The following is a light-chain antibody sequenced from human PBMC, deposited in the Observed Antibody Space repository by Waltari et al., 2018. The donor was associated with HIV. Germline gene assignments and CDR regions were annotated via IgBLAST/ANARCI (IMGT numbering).Light chain of an antibody. J-gene: IGLJ3*02. V-gene: IGLV2-14*03. CDR3: SSYTSSSTLANWV. Sequence: QSALTQPASVSGSPGQSITISCTGTSSDVGGYNYVSWYQQHPGKAPKLVIYDVSNRPSGVSNRFSGSKSGNTASLTISGLQAEDEADYYCSSYTSSSTLANWVFGGGTKLTVL. CDR2: DVS. CDR1: SSDVGGYNY.